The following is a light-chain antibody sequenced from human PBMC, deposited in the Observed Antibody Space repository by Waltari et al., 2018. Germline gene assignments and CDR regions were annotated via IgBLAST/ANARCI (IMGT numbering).Light chain of an antibody. J-gene: IGKJ2*01. CDR1: QSISSY. CDR2: AAS. V-gene: IGKV1-39*01. CDR3: QQSSSTLMYT. Sequence: DIQMTQSPSSLSASVGDRVTITCRASQSISSYLNWYQQKPGKAPKLLIYAASSLQSGVPSRFSGSGSGTDFTLTISSLQPEDFATYYCQQSSSTLMYTFGQGTKVEIK.